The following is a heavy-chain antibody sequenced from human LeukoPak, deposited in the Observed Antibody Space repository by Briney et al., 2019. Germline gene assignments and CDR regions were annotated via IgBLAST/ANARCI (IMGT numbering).Heavy chain of an antibody. CDR2: IKEDGSEK. CDR3: ARFARSPDC. CDR1: GFTFSSYW. Sequence: GGSLRLSCAASGFTFSSYWMTWVRQAPGKGLEWVANIKEDGSEKNYVDSVKGRFTISRDNAKNSLYLQMNSLRAEDTAVYYSARFARSPDCWGQGTLVTVSS. J-gene: IGHJ4*02. D-gene: IGHD3-10*01. V-gene: IGHV3-7*01.